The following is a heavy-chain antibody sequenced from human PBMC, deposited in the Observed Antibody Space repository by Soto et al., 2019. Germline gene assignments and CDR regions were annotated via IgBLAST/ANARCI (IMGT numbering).Heavy chain of an antibody. CDR1: GFAFSTYW. V-gene: IGHV3-7*01. Sequence: EVQLVESGGALVQPGGSLRLSCATSGFAFSTYWMNWVRQAPGKGLEWVANINQDGSEGYYADSVKGRFTSSRDNAKNSVYLQVTTLRVDDTAVYYCLRGIPEVPGIDCFGQGSLVTLST. D-gene: IGHD2-21*01. J-gene: IGHJ4*02. CDR2: INQDGSEG. CDR3: LRGIPEVPGIDC.